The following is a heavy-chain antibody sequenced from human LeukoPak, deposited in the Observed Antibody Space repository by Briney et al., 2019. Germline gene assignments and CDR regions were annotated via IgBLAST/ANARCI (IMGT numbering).Heavy chain of an antibody. CDR3: AKDAVRGSGRINWFDS. J-gene: IGHJ5*01. Sequence: GGSLRLSYAASGFTFSSYGMHWVRQAPGKGLEWVAFIRYDGSNKYYADSVKGRFTISRDNSKNTLYLQMNSLRGEDTAAYYCAKDAVRGSGRINWFDSWGQGTLVTVSS. CDR2: IRYDGSNK. CDR1: GFTFSSYG. V-gene: IGHV3-30*02. D-gene: IGHD3-10*01.